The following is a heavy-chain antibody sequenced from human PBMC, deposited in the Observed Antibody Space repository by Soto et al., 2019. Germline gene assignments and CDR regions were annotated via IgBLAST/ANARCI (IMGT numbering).Heavy chain of an antibody. CDR3: STYDYIWGTYRCRWAY. CDR2: IKSQVDGETT. Sequence: GGSLRLSCAASGSSLSESWLSWVRQAPGKGLEWVARIKSQVDGETTDYAAPVKGRFVISRDDSKNTLYLQMYNLKTEDTAVYYCSTYDYIWGTYRCRWAYWGQGTLVTVSS. J-gene: IGHJ4*02. CDR1: GSSLSESW. D-gene: IGHD3-16*02. V-gene: IGHV3-15*01.